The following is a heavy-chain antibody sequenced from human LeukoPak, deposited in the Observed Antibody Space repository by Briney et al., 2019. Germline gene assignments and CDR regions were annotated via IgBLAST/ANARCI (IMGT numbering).Heavy chain of an antibody. J-gene: IGHJ4*02. CDR2: IYYSGIT. V-gene: IGHV4-39*01. CDR1: GDSIITSSYY. CDR3: ARSDYYDYRQIDI. Sequence: SQTLSPTCTVSGDSIITSSYYWGWIRQPPRKGLEWLGSIYYSGITHYNPSLKRRVTIYVDTSRNQFSLHLYSVTAADTAVFYCARSDYYDYRQIDIWGQGTLVTVSS. D-gene: IGHD3-22*01.